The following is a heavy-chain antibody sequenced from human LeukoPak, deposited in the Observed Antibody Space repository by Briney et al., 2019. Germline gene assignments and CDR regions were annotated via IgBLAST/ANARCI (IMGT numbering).Heavy chain of an antibody. Sequence: ASVKVSCKASGYTFTNYDINWVRRATGQGLEWMGWMNPNSGNTGYAQKFQGRVTMTRDTSTSTVYMELSSLRSEDTAVYYCAREYGAAGKYYFDYWGQGTLVTVSS. D-gene: IGHD6-13*01. CDR3: AREYGAAGKYYFDY. CDR2: MNPNSGNT. CDR1: GYTFTNYD. J-gene: IGHJ4*02. V-gene: IGHV1-8*01.